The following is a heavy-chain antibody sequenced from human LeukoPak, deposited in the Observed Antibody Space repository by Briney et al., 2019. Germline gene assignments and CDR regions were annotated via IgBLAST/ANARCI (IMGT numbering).Heavy chain of an antibody. V-gene: IGHV1-18*01. Sequence: ASVKVSCKASGYTFTSYGISWVRQAPGQGLEWMGWNSAYNGNTNYAQKLQGRVTMTTDTSTSTAYMELRSLRSDDTAVYYCARDRYYYDSSGYYLPDYWGQGTLVTVSS. CDR3: ARDRYYYDSSGYYLPDY. J-gene: IGHJ4*02. CDR1: GYTFTSYG. CDR2: NSAYNGNT. D-gene: IGHD3-22*01.